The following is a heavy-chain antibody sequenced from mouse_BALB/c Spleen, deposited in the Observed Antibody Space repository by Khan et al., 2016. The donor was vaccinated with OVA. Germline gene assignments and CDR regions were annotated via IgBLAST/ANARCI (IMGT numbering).Heavy chain of an antibody. CDR3: VREAAYHRSDGWVAY. J-gene: IGHJ3*01. V-gene: IGHV1-4*01. Sequence: LEESGAELARPGASVKMSCKASGYTFTSYTMHWVRQRPGQALVWIGHINPSNNYTNYNQNFKDKATLFVDKSSSTAYMQLSSLTSEDSAVYYCVREAAYHRSDGWVAYWGQGTLVTVSA. CDR2: INPSNNYT. D-gene: IGHD2-14*01. CDR1: GYTFTSYT.